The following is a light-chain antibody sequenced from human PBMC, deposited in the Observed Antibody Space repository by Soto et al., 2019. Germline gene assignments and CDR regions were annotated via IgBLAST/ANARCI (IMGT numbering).Light chain of an antibody. J-gene: IGKJ1*01. CDR1: QTIGNF. V-gene: IGKV1-39*01. Sequence: DIQMTQSPSSLSASVGDRVTISCRASQTIGNFLNWYQRKSGKAPKLLIYAASSLQSGVPSRFSGSGSGTDFTLTISSLQPEDFATYYCQQSYSDAWTFGQGTKVGIK. CDR3: QQSYSDAWT. CDR2: AAS.